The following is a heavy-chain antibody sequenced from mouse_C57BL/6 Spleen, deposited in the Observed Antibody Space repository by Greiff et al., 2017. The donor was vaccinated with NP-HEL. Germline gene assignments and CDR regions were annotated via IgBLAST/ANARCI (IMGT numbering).Heavy chain of an antibody. Sequence: QVHVKQSGAELVKPGASVKLSCKASGYTFTSYWMHWVKQRPGQGLEWIGMIHPNSGSTNYNEKFKSKATLTVDKSSSTAYMQLSSLTSEDSAVYYCARWDYGSSYPFAYWGQGTLVTVSA. CDR2: IHPNSGST. D-gene: IGHD1-1*01. V-gene: IGHV1-64*01. J-gene: IGHJ3*01. CDR3: ARWDYGSSYPFAY. CDR1: GYTFTSYW.